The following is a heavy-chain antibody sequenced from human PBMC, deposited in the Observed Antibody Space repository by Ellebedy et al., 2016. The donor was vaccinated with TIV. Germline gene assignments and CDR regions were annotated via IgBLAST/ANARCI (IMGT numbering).Heavy chain of an antibody. V-gene: IGHV3-30*18. D-gene: IGHD1-14*01. Sequence: GGSLRLSXAASGFTFSRHGMHWVRQAPGKGLEWVAVTSADGDNRNYADSVKGRFTISRDNSMNKLFLQMNSLRTEDTAVYYCAKWASVVGTTDYWGQGTPVTVSS. CDR3: AKWASVVGTTDY. CDR2: TSADGDNR. J-gene: IGHJ4*02. CDR1: GFTFSRHG.